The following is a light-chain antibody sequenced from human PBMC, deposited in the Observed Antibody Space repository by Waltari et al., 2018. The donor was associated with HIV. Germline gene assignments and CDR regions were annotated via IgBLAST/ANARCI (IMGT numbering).Light chain of an antibody. V-gene: IGKV3-15*01. CDR2: GAS. CDR1: QSVYNN. CDR3: QQYNNWPRT. Sequence: EVVMTQSPATLSVSPGERATLSCRASQSVYNNLAWYQQKSGQAPRLLIYGASTRATGFPARFSGSGSGTEFTLTISSLQSEDFAVYYCQQYNNWPRTFGRGTKVEIK. J-gene: IGKJ1*01.